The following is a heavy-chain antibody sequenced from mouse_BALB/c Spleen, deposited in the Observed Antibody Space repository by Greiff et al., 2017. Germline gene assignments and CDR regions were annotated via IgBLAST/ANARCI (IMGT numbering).Heavy chain of an antibody. D-gene: IGHD3-2*01. CDR3: ARPLDSSGYGFAY. Sequence: EVKLVESGGDLVKPGGSLKLSCAASGFTFSSYGMSWVRQTPDKRLEWVATISSGGSYTYYPDSVKGRFTISRDNAKNTLYLQMSSLRSEDTAMYYCARPLDSSGYGFAYWGQGTLVTVSA. CDR1: GFTFSSYG. J-gene: IGHJ3*01. CDR2: ISSGGSYT. V-gene: IGHV5-6*01.